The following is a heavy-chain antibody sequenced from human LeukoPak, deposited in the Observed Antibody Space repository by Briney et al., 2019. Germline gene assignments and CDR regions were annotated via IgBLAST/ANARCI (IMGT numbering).Heavy chain of an antibody. CDR2: FSETNSGT. D-gene: IGHD3-9*01. J-gene: IGHJ4*02. V-gene: IGHV3-23*01. CDR3: ANGLDNYDILTGYTFPNFDY. Sequence: PGGSLRLSCAASGFTFSSYAMSWVRQAPGKGLEWVSGFSETNSGTYYADSVKGRFTISRDNSKNTLYLQMNSLRAEDTAVYYCANGLDNYDILTGYTFPNFDYWGQGTLVTVSS. CDR1: GFTFSSYA.